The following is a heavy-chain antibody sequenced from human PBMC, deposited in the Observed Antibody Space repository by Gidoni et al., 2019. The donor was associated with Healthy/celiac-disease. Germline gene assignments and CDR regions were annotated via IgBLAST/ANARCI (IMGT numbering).Heavy chain of an antibody. CDR3: ARDRGVVVPAAAPRYYYYGMDV. D-gene: IGHD2-2*01. Sequence: QVQLVQSGAEVKKPGASVKVSCKASGYTFTSYGLSWVRQAPGQGLEWMGWISAYNGNTNYAQKLQGRVTMTTDTSTSTAYMELRSLRSDDTAVYYCARDRGVVVPAAAPRYYYYGMDVWGQGTTVTVSS. V-gene: IGHV1-18*01. CDR2: ISAYNGNT. CDR1: GYTFTSYG. J-gene: IGHJ6*02.